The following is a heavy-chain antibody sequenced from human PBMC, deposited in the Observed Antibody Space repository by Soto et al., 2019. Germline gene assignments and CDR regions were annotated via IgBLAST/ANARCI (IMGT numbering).Heavy chain of an antibody. V-gene: IGHV3-7*01. J-gene: IGHJ6*02. D-gene: IGHD3-3*01. CDR1: GFTFSSYW. CDR2: IKQDGSEK. CDR3: ARDSRGGGIFGVVITYYYYYGMDV. Sequence: GGSLRLSCAASGFTFSSYWMSWVRQAPGKGLEWVANIKQDGSEKYYVDSVKGRFTISRDNAKNSLYLQMNSLRAEDTAVYYCARDSRGGGIFGVVITYYYYYGMDVWGQGTTVTVSS.